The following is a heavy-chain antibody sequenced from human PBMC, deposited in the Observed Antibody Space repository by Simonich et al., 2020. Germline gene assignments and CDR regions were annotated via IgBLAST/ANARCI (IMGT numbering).Heavy chain of an antibody. CDR2: IYPGDSDT. CDR3: TRQLDEFEN. V-gene: IGHV5-51*01. J-gene: IGHJ3*02. Sequence: EVQLVQSGAEVKKPGESLKISCKGSGYSFTSYWIGWVRQMPGKGLEWMGIIYPGDSDTRYSPSFQVQVTISADKSISTANLEWSSPKAADTDMYYCTRQLDEFENWSQGTMGTVSS. CDR1: GYSFTSYW.